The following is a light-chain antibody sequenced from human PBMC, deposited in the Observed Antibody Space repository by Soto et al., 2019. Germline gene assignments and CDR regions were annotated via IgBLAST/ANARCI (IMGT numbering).Light chain of an antibody. CDR3: QHFGNSLYT. CDR1: QTVRSTF. J-gene: IGKJ2*01. CDR2: GAS. V-gene: IGKV3-20*01. Sequence: DIVLTQSPGTLSLSPGDRATLSCRASQTVRSTFLAWYQQKPGQAPRLLIYGASIRATGIPDRFSGSGSGTDFTLTINRLEPEDFAFYYCQHFGNSLYTFGPGT.